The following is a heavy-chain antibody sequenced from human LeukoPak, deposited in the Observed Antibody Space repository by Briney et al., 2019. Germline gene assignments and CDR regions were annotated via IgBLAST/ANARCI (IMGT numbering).Heavy chain of an antibody. D-gene: IGHD3-22*01. Sequence: VSVKVSCKASGYTFTSYGISWVRQAPGQGLEWMGWISAYNGNTNYAQKLQGRVTMTTDTSTSTAYMELRSLRSDDTAVYYCARVDYYDSSGYYSGYWGQGTLVTVSS. V-gene: IGHV1-18*01. J-gene: IGHJ4*02. CDR1: GYTFTSYG. CDR2: ISAYNGNT. CDR3: ARVDYYDSSGYYSGY.